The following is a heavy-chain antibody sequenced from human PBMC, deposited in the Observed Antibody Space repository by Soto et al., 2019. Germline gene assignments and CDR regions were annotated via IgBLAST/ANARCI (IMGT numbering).Heavy chain of an antibody. CDR1: GFTFSSYA. D-gene: IGHD3-22*01. V-gene: IGHV3-23*01. CDR3: ARDQDYYVSSHYYPVDAFNI. Sequence: GGSLRLSCVASGFTFSSYAMSWVRQAPGKGLEWVSSLSATGGSTYYADSVKGRFSISRDNSKNTLHLQMNSLRVEDTAVYYFARDQDYYVSSHYYPVDAFNIWGQRPMVTVSS. CDR2: LSATGGST. J-gene: IGHJ3*02.